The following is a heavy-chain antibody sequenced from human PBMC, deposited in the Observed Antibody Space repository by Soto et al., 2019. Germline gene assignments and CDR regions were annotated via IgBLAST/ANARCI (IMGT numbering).Heavy chain of an antibody. D-gene: IGHD3-22*01. CDR2: IYHSGST. V-gene: IGHV4-30-2*01. CDR1: GGSISSGGYS. Sequence: QLQLQESGSGLVKPSQTLSLTCAVSGGSISSGGYSWSWIRQPPGKGLEWIGYIYHSGSTYYNPYLKSRGTISVARSKNQFSLKLSSVTAADTAVYYCATDSSGYYAVDIWGQGTMVTVSS. CDR3: ATDSSGYYAVDI. J-gene: IGHJ3*02.